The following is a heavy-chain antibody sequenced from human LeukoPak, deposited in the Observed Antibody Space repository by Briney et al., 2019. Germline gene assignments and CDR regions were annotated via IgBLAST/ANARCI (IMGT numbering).Heavy chain of an antibody. CDR1: GYTLTELS. D-gene: IGHD5-18*01. J-gene: IGHJ4*02. CDR3: ARDFQDTAMVPFDY. Sequence: ASVKVSCKVSGYTLTELSIHWVRQAPGQGLEWMGWINPNSGGTNYAQKFQGRVTMTRDTSISTAYMELSRLRSDDTAVYYCARDFQDTAMVPFDYWGQGTLVTVSS. CDR2: INPNSGGT. V-gene: IGHV1-2*02.